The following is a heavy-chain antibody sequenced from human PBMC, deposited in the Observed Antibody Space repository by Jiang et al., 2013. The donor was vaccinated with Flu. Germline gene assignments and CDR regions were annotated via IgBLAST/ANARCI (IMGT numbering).Heavy chain of an antibody. Sequence: LLKPSETLSLTCTVSGGSISSSSYYWGWIRQPPGKGLEWIGSIYYSGSTYYNPSLKSRVTISVDTSKNQFSLNLTSVTAADTAVYYCARRTPLAYCSGGSCYTFDYWGQGTLVTVSS. V-gene: IGHV4-39*07. CDR3: ARRTPLAYCSGGSCYTFDY. CDR2: IYYSGST. J-gene: IGHJ4*02. D-gene: IGHD2-15*01. CDR1: GGSISSSSYY.